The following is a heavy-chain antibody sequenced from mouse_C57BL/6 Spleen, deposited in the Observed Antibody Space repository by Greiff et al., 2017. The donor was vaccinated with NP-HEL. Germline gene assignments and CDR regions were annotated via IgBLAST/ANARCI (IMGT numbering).Heavy chain of an antibody. J-gene: IGHJ1*03. D-gene: IGHD2-4*01. Sequence: VQLQQSGPELVQPGASVKISCKASGYAFSSSWMNWVKQRPGKGLEWIGRIYPGDGDTNYNGKFKGKATLTADKSSSTAYMHLSSLTSEDSAVYVWARSDYDWYFDVWGTGTTVTVSS. CDR3: ARSDYDWYFDV. V-gene: IGHV1-82*01. CDR2: IYPGDGDT. CDR1: GYAFSSSW.